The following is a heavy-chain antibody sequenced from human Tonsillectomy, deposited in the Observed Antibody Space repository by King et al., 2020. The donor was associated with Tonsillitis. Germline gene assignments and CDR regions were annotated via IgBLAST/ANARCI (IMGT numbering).Heavy chain of an antibody. J-gene: IGHJ4*02. D-gene: IGHD5-18*01. CDR1: GFTFSSYA. V-gene: IGHV3-30-3*01. CDR2: ISYDGSNK. Sequence: VQLVESGGGVVQPGRSLRLSCAASGFTFSSYAMHWVRQAPGKGLEWVAVISYDGSNKYYADSVKGRFTISRDNSKNTLYLQMNSLRAEDTAVYYCAREQRGYSYAAPLDYWGQGTLVTVSS. CDR3: AREQRGYSYAAPLDY.